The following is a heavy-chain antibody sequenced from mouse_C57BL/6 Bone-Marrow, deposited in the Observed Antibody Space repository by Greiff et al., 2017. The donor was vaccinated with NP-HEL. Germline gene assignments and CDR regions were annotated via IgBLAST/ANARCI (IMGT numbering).Heavy chain of an antibody. J-gene: IGHJ1*03. V-gene: IGHV5-4*01. D-gene: IGHD3-2*02. Sequence: EVKLVESGGGLVKPGGSLKLSCAASGFTFSSYAMSWVRQTPEKRLEWVATISDGGSYTYYPDNVKGRFTISRDNAKNNLYLQMSHLKSEDTAMYYCARDRLRWYFDVWGTGTTVTVSS. CDR3: ARDRLRWYFDV. CDR1: GFTFSSYA. CDR2: ISDGGSYT.